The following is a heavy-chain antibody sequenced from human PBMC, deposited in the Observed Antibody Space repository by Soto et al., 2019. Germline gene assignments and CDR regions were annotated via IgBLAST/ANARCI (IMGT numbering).Heavy chain of an antibody. V-gene: IGHV1-18*04. CDR3: AREVAQLVRGDYFDE. CDR1: GYTFTSYG. J-gene: IGHJ4*02. D-gene: IGHD6-6*01. Sequence: SLQVSCTASGYTFTSYGISWVRQAPGQGLEWMGWISAYNGNTNYAQKLQGRVTMTTDTSTSTAYMELRSLRSDDTAVYYCAREVAQLVRGDYFDEWGQGTLVTVS. CDR2: ISAYNGNT.